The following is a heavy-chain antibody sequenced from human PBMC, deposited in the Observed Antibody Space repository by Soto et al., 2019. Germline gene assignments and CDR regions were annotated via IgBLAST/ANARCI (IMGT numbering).Heavy chain of an antibody. D-gene: IGHD4-4*01. Sequence: SETLSLTCTVSGGSISSCYWSWIRQPPGKGLEWIGYIYYSGSTNYNPSLKSRVTISVDTSKNQFSLKLSSVTAADTAVYYCAREAYSNYGYYYGMGVWGQGTTVTVSS. V-gene: IGHV4-59*01. CDR3: AREAYSNYGYYYGMGV. CDR2: IYYSGST. CDR1: GGSISSCY. J-gene: IGHJ6*02.